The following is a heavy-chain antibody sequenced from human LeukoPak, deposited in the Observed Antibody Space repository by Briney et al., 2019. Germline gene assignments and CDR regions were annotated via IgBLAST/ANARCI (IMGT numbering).Heavy chain of an antibody. CDR2: IYPSGGST. CDR1: GDTFNNYA. V-gene: IGHV1-46*02. D-gene: IGHD2-15*01. Sequence: ASVKVSCKASGDTFNNYAITWVRQAPGQGPEWMGIIYPSGGSTTYAQKFQGRVTMTRDMSTSTVYMELSSLRSEDTAVYYCAIGYCRGGSCDDEPGDAFDIWGQGTMVAVSS. J-gene: IGHJ3*02. CDR3: AIGYCRGGSCDDEPGDAFDI.